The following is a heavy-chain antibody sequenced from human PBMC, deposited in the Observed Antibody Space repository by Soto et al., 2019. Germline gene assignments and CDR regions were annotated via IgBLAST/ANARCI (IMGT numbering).Heavy chain of an antibody. V-gene: IGHV4-59*08. J-gene: IGHJ4*02. CDR2: IYYSGST. CDR1: GGSISSYY. CDR3: ARHRGTISLTDY. D-gene: IGHD3-9*01. Sequence: SETLSLTCTVSGGSISSYYWSWIRQPPGKGLEWIGYIYYSGSTNYNPSLKSRVTISVDTSKNQFSLKLNSVTAADTAVYYCARHRGTISLTDYWGQGTLVTVSS.